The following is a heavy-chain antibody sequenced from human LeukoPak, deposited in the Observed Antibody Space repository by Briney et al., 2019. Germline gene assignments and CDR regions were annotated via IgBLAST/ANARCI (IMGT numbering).Heavy chain of an antibody. D-gene: IGHD5-18*01. CDR1: GGSFSGYY. Sequence: SETLSLTCAVYGGSFSGYYWSWIRQPPGKGLDWVGEINHSGSTNFNPSLKSGVTISVDTSKTQFSLKLSSVTAADTAVYYCARGGFVDTAMVSHYFDYWGQGTLVTVSS. V-gene: IGHV4-34*01. J-gene: IGHJ4*02. CDR2: INHSGST. CDR3: ARGGFVDTAMVSHYFDY.